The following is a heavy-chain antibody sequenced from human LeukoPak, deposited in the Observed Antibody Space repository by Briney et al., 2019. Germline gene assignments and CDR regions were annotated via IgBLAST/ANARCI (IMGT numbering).Heavy chain of an antibody. D-gene: IGHD2-15*01. V-gene: IGHV4-31*03. CDR2: VYYSGST. CDR1: GGSIRSGAYY. CDR3: ARTPRPASVAAGNNWFDP. Sequence: SETLSLTCTVSGGSIRSGAYYWSWIRQHPGKGLEWIGYVYYSGSTHYNPSLKSRVTISVDRSENQFSLKVSSVTAADTAVYYCARTPRPASVAAGNNWFDPWGQGSLVTVSS. J-gene: IGHJ5*02.